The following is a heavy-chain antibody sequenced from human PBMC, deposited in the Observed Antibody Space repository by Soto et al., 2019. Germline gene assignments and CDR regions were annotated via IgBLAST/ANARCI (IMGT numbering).Heavy chain of an antibody. J-gene: IGHJ6*03. D-gene: IGHD1-1*01. CDR1: GYTFTSFD. Sequence: ASVKVSCKASGYTFTSFDINWVRQASGQGLEWMGWMNPNSGNTIYSQKFQGRVTITRDTSTSTAYMELSSLRSEDTAVYYCATNYYYYMDVWGKGTTVTVSS. CDR3: ATNYYYYMDV. V-gene: IGHV1-8*01. CDR2: MNPNSGNT.